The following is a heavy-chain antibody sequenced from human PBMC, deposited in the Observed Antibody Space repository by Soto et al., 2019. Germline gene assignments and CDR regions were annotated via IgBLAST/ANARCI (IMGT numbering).Heavy chain of an antibody. D-gene: IGHD3-16*02. Sequence: QVQLVESGGGVVQPGRSLRLSCAASGFTFSSYGMHWVRQAPGKGLEWVAVISYDGSNKYYADSVKGRFTISRDNSKNTLYLQMNSLRAEDTAVYYCAKDLREIWGSYRFATDAFDIWGQGTMVTVSS. CDR1: GFTFSSYG. V-gene: IGHV3-30*18. CDR2: ISYDGSNK. CDR3: AKDLREIWGSYRFATDAFDI. J-gene: IGHJ3*02.